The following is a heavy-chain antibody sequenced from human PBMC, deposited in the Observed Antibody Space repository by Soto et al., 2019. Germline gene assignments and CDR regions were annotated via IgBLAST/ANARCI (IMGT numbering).Heavy chain of an antibody. CDR1: GFTFSNYW. CDR3: ARTTGSSHYYFYGLEV. CDR2: INGDGSST. D-gene: IGHD1-26*01. J-gene: IGHJ6*02. Sequence: GGSLRLSCAASGFTFSNYWMHWVRQAPGKGLVWVSRINGDGSSTNYADSVKGRFTISRDNAKDTLYLQMNTLRAEDTALYYCARTTGSSHYYFYGLEVWGQGTTVPVSS. V-gene: IGHV3-74*01.